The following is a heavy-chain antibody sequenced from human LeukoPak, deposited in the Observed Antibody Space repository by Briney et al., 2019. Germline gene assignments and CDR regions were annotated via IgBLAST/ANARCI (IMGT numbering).Heavy chain of an antibody. V-gene: IGHV3-30-3*01. CDR3: ARDQTGTTREDFVFDY. Sequence: PGGSLRLSCAASGFTFSSYAMSWVRQAPGKGLEWVAVISYDGSNKYYADSVKGRFTISRDNSKNTLYLQMNSLRAEDTAVYYCARDQTGTTREDFVFDYWGQGTLVTVSS. CDR2: ISYDGSNK. D-gene: IGHD1-1*01. J-gene: IGHJ4*02. CDR1: GFTFSSYA.